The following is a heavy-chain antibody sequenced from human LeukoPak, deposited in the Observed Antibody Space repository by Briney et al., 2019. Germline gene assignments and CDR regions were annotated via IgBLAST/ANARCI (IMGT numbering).Heavy chain of an antibody. J-gene: IGHJ4*02. CDR2: ISGSGIDT. D-gene: IGHD5-24*01. CDR1: GFTFNSYA. V-gene: IGHV3-23*01. CDR3: AKLVEMATMGAFDY. Sequence: GGSLRLSCAASGFTFNSYAMCWVRQAPGKGLEWISCISGSGIDTFYADSVKGRFTISRDNSKNTLYLQMNSLRAEDTAVYYCAKLVEMATMGAFDYWGQGTLVTVSS.